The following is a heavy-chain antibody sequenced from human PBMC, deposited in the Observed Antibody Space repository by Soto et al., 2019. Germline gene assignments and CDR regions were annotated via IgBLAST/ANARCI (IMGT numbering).Heavy chain of an antibody. Sequence: GGSLRLSCAASGFTFSDYYMSWIRQAPGKGLEWVSYISSSSSYTNYADSVKGRFTISRDNAKNSLYLQMNSLRAEDTAVYYCARSGSGSYYAFDIWGQGTMVTVSS. V-gene: IGHV3-11*06. J-gene: IGHJ3*02. CDR3: ARSGSGSYYAFDI. D-gene: IGHD1-26*01. CDR1: GFTFSDYY. CDR2: ISSSSSYT.